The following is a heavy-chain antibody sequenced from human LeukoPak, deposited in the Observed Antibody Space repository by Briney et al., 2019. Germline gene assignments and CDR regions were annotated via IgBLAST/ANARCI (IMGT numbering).Heavy chain of an antibody. CDR2: IYYSGST. J-gene: IGHJ4*02. CDR1: GGSISSSSYY. Sequence: SETLSLTCTVSGGSISSSSYYWGWIRQPPGKGLEWIGSIYYSGSTYYNPSLKSRVTISVDTSKNQFSLKLSSVTAADTAVYYCARRIAVESDFDYWGQGTLVTVSS. V-gene: IGHV4-39*01. CDR3: ARRIAVESDFDY. D-gene: IGHD6-19*01.